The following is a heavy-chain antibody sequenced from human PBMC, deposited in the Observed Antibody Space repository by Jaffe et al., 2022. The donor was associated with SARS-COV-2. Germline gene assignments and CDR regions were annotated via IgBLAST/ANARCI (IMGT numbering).Heavy chain of an antibody. J-gene: IGHJ4*02. CDR3: ARESTYSYGLFKFDY. CDR1: GFTFSSYG. Sequence: QVQLVESGGGVVQPGRSLRLSCAASGFTFSSYGMHWVRQAPGKGLEWVAVIWYDGSNKYYADSVKGRFTISRDNSKNTLYLQMNSLRAEDTAVYYCARESTYSYGLFKFDYWGQGTLVTVSS. CDR2: IWYDGSNK. V-gene: IGHV3-33*01. D-gene: IGHD5-18*01.